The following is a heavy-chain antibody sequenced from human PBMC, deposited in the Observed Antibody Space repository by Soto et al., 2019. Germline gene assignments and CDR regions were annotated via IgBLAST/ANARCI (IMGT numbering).Heavy chain of an antibody. CDR1: GFTFSSYG. V-gene: IGHV3-30*18. CDR2: ISYDGSNK. Sequence: QVQLVESGGGVVQPGRSLRLSCAASGFTFSSYGMHWVRQAPGKGLEWVAVISYDGSNKYYADSVKGRFTISRDNSKNTLYLQMNSLRAEDTAVYYCAKVLAFDIWGQGTMVTVSS. J-gene: IGHJ3*02. CDR3: AKVLAFDI.